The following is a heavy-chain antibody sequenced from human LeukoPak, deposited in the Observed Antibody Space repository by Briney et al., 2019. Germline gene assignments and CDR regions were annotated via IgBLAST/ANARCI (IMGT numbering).Heavy chain of an antibody. J-gene: IGHJ4*02. D-gene: IGHD1-7*01. CDR1: GDSVCSNSAA. CDR2: TYDRSKWYN. V-gene: IGHV6-1*01. Sequence: PSQTLSRTCAISGDSVCSNSAAWNWVRQSPSRGLEWLGRTYDRSKWYNDYAVSVKSRITINPDTSKNQFSLQLNSVTPEDTAVYYCARDLAYACNYPRIFDYWGQGTLVTVSS. CDR3: ARDLAYACNYPRIFDY.